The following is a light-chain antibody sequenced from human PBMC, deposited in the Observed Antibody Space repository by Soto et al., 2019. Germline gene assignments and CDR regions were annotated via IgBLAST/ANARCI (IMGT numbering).Light chain of an antibody. J-gene: IGKJ1*01. Sequence: EVLMTQSPATLSVSPGERASLSCRASQSVINHLAWYQQKPGQPPRLLISGASTRATGIPARFSDSGSGTEFTLTINSLQSEDFGVYYCQQYNNWPQAVGQGTKFDIK. V-gene: IGKV3-15*01. CDR2: GAS. CDR1: QSVINH. CDR3: QQYNNWPQA.